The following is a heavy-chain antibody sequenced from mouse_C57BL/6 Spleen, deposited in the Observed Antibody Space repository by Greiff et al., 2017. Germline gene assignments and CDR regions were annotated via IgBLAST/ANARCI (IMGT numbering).Heavy chain of an antibody. J-gene: IGHJ3*01. CDR2: IYPGDGDT. Sequence: QVQLQQSGPELVKPGASVKISCKASGYAFSSSWMNWVKQRPGKGLEWIGRIYPGDGDTNYNGKFKGKATLTAAKSSSTAYMQLSSLTSEDSAVYFCARSGVYYGYPAWFAYWGQGTLVTVSA. CDR3: ARSGVYYGYPAWFAY. V-gene: IGHV1-82*01. D-gene: IGHD2-2*01. CDR1: GYAFSSSW.